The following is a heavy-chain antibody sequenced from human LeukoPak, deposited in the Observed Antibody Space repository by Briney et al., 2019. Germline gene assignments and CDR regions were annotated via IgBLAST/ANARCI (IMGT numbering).Heavy chain of an antibody. V-gene: IGHV4-59*08. J-gene: IGHJ6*02. CDR2: IYYSGST. D-gene: IGHD6-13*01. CDR1: GGSISSYY. Sequence: SETLSLTCAVSGGSISSYYWSWIRQPPGKGLEWIGYIYYSGSTNYNPSLKSRVTISVDTSKNQFSLKLSSVTAADTAVYYCARNLAAAGYYYYYGMDVWGQGTTVIVSS. CDR3: ARNLAAAGYYYYYGMDV.